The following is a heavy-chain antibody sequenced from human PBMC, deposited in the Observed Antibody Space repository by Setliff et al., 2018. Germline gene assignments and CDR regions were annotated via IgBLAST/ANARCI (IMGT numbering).Heavy chain of an antibody. CDR2: ISSSSGLI. Sequence: GGSLRLSCAASGFTFSTYAMNWLRQAPGKGLEWVSYISSSSGLIYYADSVKGRFTISRDEAKNSLYLQMNSLRTEDTAVCYCARSAVAVPGQFYFDNWGQGTQVTVSS. CDR1: GFTFSTYA. V-gene: IGHV3-48*01. CDR3: ARSAVAVPGQFYFDN. D-gene: IGHD6-19*01. J-gene: IGHJ4*02.